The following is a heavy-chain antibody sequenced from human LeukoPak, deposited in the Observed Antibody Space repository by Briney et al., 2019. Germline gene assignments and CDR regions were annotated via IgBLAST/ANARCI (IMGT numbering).Heavy chain of an antibody. D-gene: IGHD3-16*02. V-gene: IGHV3-23*01. J-gene: IGHJ4*02. Sequence: GGSLRLSCAASGFAFSNYAMSWVRQAPGKGLEWVSAISGSGGSTYKADSVAGRFTISRDNSKNTLYVQMNSLRAEDTAIYYCAKGSDYVWGRYRQHYFDSWGQGTVVTVSS. CDR1: GFAFSNYA. CDR2: ISGSGGST. CDR3: AKGSDYVWGRYRQHYFDS.